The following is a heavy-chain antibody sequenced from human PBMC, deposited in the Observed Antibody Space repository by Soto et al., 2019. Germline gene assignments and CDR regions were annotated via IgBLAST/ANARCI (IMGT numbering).Heavy chain of an antibody. CDR3: ARGITIIVGATPRYFDY. J-gene: IGHJ4*02. D-gene: IGHD1-26*01. Sequence: SETLSLTCTVSGGSISSYYWSWIRQPPGKGLEWIGYIYYSGSTNYNPSLKSRVTISVDTSKNQFSLKLSSVTAADTAVYYCARGITIIVGATPRYFDYWGQGTLVTVSS. CDR1: GGSISSYY. CDR2: IYYSGST. V-gene: IGHV4-59*01.